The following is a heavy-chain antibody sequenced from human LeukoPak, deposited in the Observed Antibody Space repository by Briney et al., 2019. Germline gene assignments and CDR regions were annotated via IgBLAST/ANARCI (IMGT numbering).Heavy chain of an antibody. Sequence: GGSLRLSCAASGFTFSSYSMNWVRQAPGKGLERVSSISSSSSYIYYADSVKGRFTISRDNAKNSLYPQMNSLSAEDTAVYYCARDIYYYDSSGYYFPGGSDYWGQGTLVTVSS. J-gene: IGHJ4*02. CDR3: ARDIYYYDSSGYYFPGGSDY. CDR2: ISSSSSYI. D-gene: IGHD3-22*01. V-gene: IGHV3-21*01. CDR1: GFTFSSYS.